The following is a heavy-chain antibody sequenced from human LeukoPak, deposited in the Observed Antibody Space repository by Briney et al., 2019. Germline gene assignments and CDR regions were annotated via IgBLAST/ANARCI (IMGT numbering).Heavy chain of an antibody. CDR2: FDPEDVET. D-gene: IGHD5-12*01. CDR1: GYTLTELA. J-gene: IGHJ4*02. CDR3: ATYSGYAAY. V-gene: IGHV1-24*01. Sequence: ASVKVSSKVSGYTLTELAIHWVRQAPGKGLEWMGGFDPEDVETIYAQKFQGRVTMTEDTYTDTAYMELSSLRSEDTAVYYCATYSGYAAYWGQGTLVSVSS.